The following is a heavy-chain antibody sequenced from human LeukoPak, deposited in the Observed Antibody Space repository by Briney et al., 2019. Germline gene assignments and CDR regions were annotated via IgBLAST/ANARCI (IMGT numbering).Heavy chain of an antibody. CDR2: IYSGGTI. D-gene: IGHD6-13*01. J-gene: IGHJ4*02. CDR1: GFTVSSNY. CDR3: AITTPIAAAGPSPPYFDY. Sequence: GGSLRLSCAASGFTVSSNYMSWVRQAPGKGPEWVSVIYSGGTIYYADSVKGRFTISRDNSKNTLYLQMNSLRAEDTAVYYCAITTPIAAAGPSPPYFDYWGQGTLVTVSS. V-gene: IGHV3-66*01.